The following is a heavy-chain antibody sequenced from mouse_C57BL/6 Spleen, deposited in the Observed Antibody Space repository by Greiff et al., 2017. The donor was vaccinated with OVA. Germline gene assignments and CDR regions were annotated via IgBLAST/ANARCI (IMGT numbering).Heavy chain of an antibody. CDR2: IYPGDGDT. CDR1: GYAFSSSW. CDR3: ARSSYVDWYFDV. Sequence: QVQLQQSGPELVKPGASVKISCKASGYAFSSSWMNWVKQRPGKGLEWIGRIYPGDGDTNYNGKFKGKATLTADKYSCNAYMQLSSLTSEDAAVYFCARSSYVDWYFDVWGTGTTVTVSS. V-gene: IGHV1-82*01. D-gene: IGHD1-1*01. J-gene: IGHJ1*03.